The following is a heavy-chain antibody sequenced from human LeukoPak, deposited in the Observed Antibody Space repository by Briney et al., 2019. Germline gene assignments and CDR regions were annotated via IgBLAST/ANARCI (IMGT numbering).Heavy chain of an antibody. CDR1: GYTFTGDY. V-gene: IGHV1-2*02. J-gene: IGHJ6*02. D-gene: IGHD3-22*01. Sequence: ASVKASCKASGYTFTGDYMHWVRQAPGQGLEWMGWINPNSGGTNYAQKFQGRVTMTRDTSISTAYMELSRLRSDDTAVYYCARDRPYYYDSSGYYYYGMDVWGQGTTVTVSS. CDR3: ARDRPYYYDSSGYYYYGMDV. CDR2: INPNSGGT.